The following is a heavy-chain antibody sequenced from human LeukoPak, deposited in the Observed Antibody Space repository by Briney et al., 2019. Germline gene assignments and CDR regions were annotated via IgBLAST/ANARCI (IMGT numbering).Heavy chain of an antibody. CDR3: ARHAEDYCGGDCYSLIGYFDL. J-gene: IGHJ2*01. CDR2: IYYSGST. V-gene: IGHV4-59*08. Sequence: PSETLSLTCTVSGGSISSYYWSWIRQPPGKGLEWIGYIYYSGSTNYNPSLKSRVTISVDTSKNQFSLKLSSVTAADTAVYYCARHAEDYCGGDCYSLIGYFDLWGRGTLVTVSS. CDR1: GGSISSYY. D-gene: IGHD2-21*02.